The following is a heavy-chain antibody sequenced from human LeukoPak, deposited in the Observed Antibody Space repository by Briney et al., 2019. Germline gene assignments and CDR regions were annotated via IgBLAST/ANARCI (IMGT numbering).Heavy chain of an antibody. J-gene: IGHJ4*02. CDR3: ARGGRYFDWLPLDY. CDR2: ISYDGSNK. D-gene: IGHD3-9*01. Sequence: PGGSLRLSCAASGFTFSSYAMHWVRQAPGKGLEWVAVISYDGSNKYYADPVKGRFTISRDNSKNTLYLQMNSLRAEDTAVYYCARGGRYFDWLPLDYWGQGTLVTVSS. V-gene: IGHV3-30-3*01. CDR1: GFTFSSYA.